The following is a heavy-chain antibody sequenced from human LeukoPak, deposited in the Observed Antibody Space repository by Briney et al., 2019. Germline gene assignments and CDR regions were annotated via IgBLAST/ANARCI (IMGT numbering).Heavy chain of an antibody. CDR2: INPNSGGT. D-gene: IGHD5-12*01. Sequence: ASVRVSCKASGYTFTDYYLHWVRQAPGHGLEWMGWINPNSGGTNYAQKFQGRVTMTRDTSITTAYMELNRLRSDDTAVYYCARDSDYSGYDWFVYWGQGTLVTVSS. V-gene: IGHV1-2*02. CDR1: GYTFTDYY. CDR3: ARDSDYSGYDWFVY. J-gene: IGHJ4*02.